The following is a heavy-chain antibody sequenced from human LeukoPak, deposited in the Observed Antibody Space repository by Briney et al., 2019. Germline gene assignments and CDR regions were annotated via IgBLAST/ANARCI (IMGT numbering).Heavy chain of an antibody. J-gene: IGHJ4*02. D-gene: IGHD2-15*01. Sequence: GGSLRLSCAASGFTFSSYAMSWVRQAPGKGLEWVTDISGSGGSTYYADSVKGRFTISRDNSKNTLYLQMNSLRAEDTAVYYCAKDYLGYCSGGSCLPTPYYFDYWGQGTLVTVSS. CDR2: ISGSGGST. CDR3: AKDYLGYCSGGSCLPTPYYFDY. V-gene: IGHV3-23*01. CDR1: GFTFSSYA.